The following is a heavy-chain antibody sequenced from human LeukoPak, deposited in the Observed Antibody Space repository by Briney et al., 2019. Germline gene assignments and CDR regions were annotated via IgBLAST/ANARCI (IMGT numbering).Heavy chain of an antibody. CDR1: GGTFSSYA. CDR3: ARGAEHIGYDDY. V-gene: IGHV1-69*04. CDR2: IIPILGIA. J-gene: IGHJ4*02. D-gene: IGHD2-21*01. Sequence: ASVKVSCKASGGTFSSYAVSWVRQAPGQGLEWMGRIIPILGIANYAQKFQGRVTITADKSTSTAYMELSSLRSEDTAVYYCARGAEHIGYDDYWSQGTLVTVSS.